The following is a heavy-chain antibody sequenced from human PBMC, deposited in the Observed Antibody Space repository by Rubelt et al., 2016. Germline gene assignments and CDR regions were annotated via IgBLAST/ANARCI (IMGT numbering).Heavy chain of an antibody. CDR3: ARYLRPADD. V-gene: IGHV1-18*01. D-gene: IGHD4-17*01. CDR2: ISTYSGPT. CDR1: GYTFTSFG. Sequence: QVQLVQSGAEVKKPGASVKVSCKASGYTFTSFGISWVRQAPGQGLEWMGWISTYSGPTNYAQKFQGQVTMTRERSSNTAFMELSSLRSDDTAVYYCARYLRPADDWGQGTLVTVSS. J-gene: IGHJ4*02.